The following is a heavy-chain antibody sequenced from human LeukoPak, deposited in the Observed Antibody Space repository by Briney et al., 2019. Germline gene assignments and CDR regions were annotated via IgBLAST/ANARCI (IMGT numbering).Heavy chain of an antibody. CDR3: TTVGYCSSTSCYTDHPDY. J-gene: IGHJ4*02. CDR2: IKSKTDGGTT. CDR1: GFTFSNAW. D-gene: IGHD2-2*02. Sequence: PGGSLRLSCAASGFTFSNAWMSWVRQAPGKGLEWVGRIKSKTDGGTTDYAAPVKGRFTISRDDSKNTLYLRMNSLKTEDTAVYYCTTVGYCSSTSCYTDHPDYWGQGTLVTVSS. V-gene: IGHV3-15*01.